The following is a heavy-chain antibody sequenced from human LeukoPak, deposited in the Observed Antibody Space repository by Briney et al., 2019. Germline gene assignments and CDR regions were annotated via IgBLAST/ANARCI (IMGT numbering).Heavy chain of an antibody. CDR1: GDSMTRGGYY. Sequence: SETLSLTCTVSGDSMTRGGYYWSWVRQHPGKGLEWVGFIYHSGTTFYNPSLESRATISVDTSQNRFSLKLTSVTAADTTVYYCARALDYRNYFDYWGQGTLVTVSS. CDR2: IYHSGTT. CDR3: ARALDYRNYFDY. D-gene: IGHD4-11*01. V-gene: IGHV4-31*03. J-gene: IGHJ4*02.